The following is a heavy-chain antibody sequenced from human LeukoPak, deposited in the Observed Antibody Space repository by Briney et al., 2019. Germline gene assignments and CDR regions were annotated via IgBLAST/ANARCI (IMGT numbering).Heavy chain of an antibody. CDR1: GYTFTSYG. V-gene: IGHV1-18*01. CDR2: ISAYNGNT. Sequence: VASVKVSCKASGYTFTSYGISWVRQAPGQGLEWMGWISAYNGNTNYAQKLQGRVTMTTDTSTSTAYMELRSLRSDDTAVYYCAREPVRDYGDYGLWWFDPWGQGTLVTVSS. D-gene: IGHD4-17*01. J-gene: IGHJ5*02. CDR3: AREPVRDYGDYGLWWFDP.